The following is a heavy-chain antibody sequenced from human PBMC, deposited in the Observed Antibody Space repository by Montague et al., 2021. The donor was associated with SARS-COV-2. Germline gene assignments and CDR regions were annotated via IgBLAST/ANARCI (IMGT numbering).Heavy chain of an antibody. J-gene: IGHJ5*01. Sequence: SETLSLTCAVYGGSFSGYDWTWIRQSPGQGLEWIWEINQSGSAKYNPSLTLRVTISVSMSKNQFSLKLSSVTAAATAVYYCSSGLITINMIVVIITWASSWLDSWGQGTLVTVSP. V-gene: IGHV4-34*01. CDR1: GGSFSGYD. CDR3: SSGLITINMIVVIITWASSWLDS. CDR2: INQSGSA. D-gene: IGHD3-22*01.